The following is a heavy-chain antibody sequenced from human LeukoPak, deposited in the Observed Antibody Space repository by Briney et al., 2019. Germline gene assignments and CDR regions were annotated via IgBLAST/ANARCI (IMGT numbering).Heavy chain of an antibody. CDR3: ARGKRGRTYCGGDCYYWFDP. D-gene: IGHD2-21*02. Sequence: ASVKVSCKASGYTFTSYDINWVRQATGQGLEWMGWMNPNSGNTGYAQKFQGRVTMTGNTSISTAYMELSSLRSEDTAVYYCARGKRGRTYCGGDCYYWFDPWGQGTLVTVSS. V-gene: IGHV1-8*01. CDR1: GYTFTSYD. CDR2: MNPNSGNT. J-gene: IGHJ5*02.